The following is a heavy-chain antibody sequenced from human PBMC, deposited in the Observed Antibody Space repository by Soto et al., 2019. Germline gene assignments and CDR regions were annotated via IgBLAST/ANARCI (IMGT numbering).Heavy chain of an antibody. Sequence: SETLSLTCAVYGGSFSGYYWSWIRQPPGKGLEWIGEINHSGSTNYNPSLKSRVTISLDTSKNQFSLKLSSVTAADTAVYYCARAMVVTQNWFDPRGQGTLVTVSS. CDR2: INHSGST. V-gene: IGHV4-34*01. CDR3: ARAMVVTQNWFDP. CDR1: GGSFSGYY. J-gene: IGHJ5*02. D-gene: IGHD2-21*02.